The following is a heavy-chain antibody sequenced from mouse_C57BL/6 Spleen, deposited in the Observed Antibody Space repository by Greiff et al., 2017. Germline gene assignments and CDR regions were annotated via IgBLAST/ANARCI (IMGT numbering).Heavy chain of an antibody. J-gene: IGHJ3*01. V-gene: IGHV1-82*01. CDR2: IYPGDGDT. D-gene: IGHD2-5*01. CDR3: ARWDSNSPFAY. Sequence: LQESGPELVKPGASVKISCKASGYAFSSSWMNWVKQRPGKGLEWIGRIYPGDGDTNYNGKFKGKATLTADKSSSTAYMQLSSLTSEDSAVYFCARWDSNSPFAYWGQGTLVTVSA. CDR1: GYAFSSSW.